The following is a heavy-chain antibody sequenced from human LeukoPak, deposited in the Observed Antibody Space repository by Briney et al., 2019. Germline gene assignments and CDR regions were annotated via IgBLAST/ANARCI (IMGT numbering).Heavy chain of an antibody. D-gene: IGHD6-13*01. CDR2: IRYTGST. Sequence: SETLSLTRNVSGGSISGSRRYRGWVRQPPGGGLEWIASIRYTGSTYYNPSLQSRISISVDNSQNQFSLKLESVTAADTSVYYCTGQLSWASDPGDSWGQGTRVTVSS. CDR3: TGQLSWASDPGDS. V-gene: IGHV4-39*01. CDR1: GGSISGSRRY. J-gene: IGHJ5*01.